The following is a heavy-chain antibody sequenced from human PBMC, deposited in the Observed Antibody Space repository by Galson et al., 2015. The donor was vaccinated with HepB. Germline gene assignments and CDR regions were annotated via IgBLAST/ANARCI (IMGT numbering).Heavy chain of an antibody. V-gene: IGHV4-39*07. J-gene: IGHJ4*02. CDR3: ARAAGDSSSDANDY. Sequence: ETLSLTCSVSGVSVSNSLYYWVWVRQPPEKGLEWVGSVYYTGNTYYESSLKSRVTVSMDKSRNQFSLRMNSVTAADTAVYFCARAAGDSSSDANDYWGQGMLVTVSA. D-gene: IGHD5-18*01. CDR2: VYYTGNT. CDR1: GVSVSNSLYY.